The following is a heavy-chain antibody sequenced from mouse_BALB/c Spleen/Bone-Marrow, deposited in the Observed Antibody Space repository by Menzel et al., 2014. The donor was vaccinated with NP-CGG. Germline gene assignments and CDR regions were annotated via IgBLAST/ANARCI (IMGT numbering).Heavy chain of an antibody. Sequence: VQLKDSGPXLVKXSXXLSLTCSVTGDSITSGYWNWIRKFPGNKLEYMGYISYSGSTYYSPSLKSRISITRDTSKNQYYLQLNSVTTEDTATYYCATYDGYYFDYWGQGTTLTVSS. V-gene: IGHV3-8*02. CDR2: ISYSGST. D-gene: IGHD2-3*01. CDR1: GDSITSGY. CDR3: ATYDGYYFDY. J-gene: IGHJ2*01.